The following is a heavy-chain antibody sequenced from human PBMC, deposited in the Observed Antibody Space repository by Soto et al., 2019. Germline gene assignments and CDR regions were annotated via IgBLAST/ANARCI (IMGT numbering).Heavy chain of an antibody. J-gene: IGHJ4*02. Sequence: EVQLLESGGGLVQPGGSLRLSCAASGFSFSTYSMAWVRQTPGKGLAWVSGLSGGGSNTFYADSVQGRFTISVHNSKNTVYLQMHSLRVEDTAVYYCARWDGYGDVWGQGTLVTVSS. D-gene: IGHD4-17*01. V-gene: IGHV3-23*01. CDR2: LSGGGSNT. CDR1: GFSFSTYS. CDR3: ARWDGYGDV.